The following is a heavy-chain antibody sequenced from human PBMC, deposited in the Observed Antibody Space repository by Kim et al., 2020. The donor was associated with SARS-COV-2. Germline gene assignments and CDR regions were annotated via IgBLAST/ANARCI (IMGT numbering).Heavy chain of an antibody. D-gene: IGHD3-9*01. CDR1: GYTFTSYY. V-gene: IGHV1-46*01. CDR2: INPSGGST. CDR3: ARDAKPLRRYFDIVNWFDP. J-gene: IGHJ5*02. Sequence: ASVKVSCKASGYTFTSYYMHWVRQAPGQGLEWMGIINPSGGSTSYAQKFQGRVTMTRDTSTSTVYMELSSLRSEDTAVYYCARDAKPLRRYFDIVNWFDPWGQGTLVTVSS.